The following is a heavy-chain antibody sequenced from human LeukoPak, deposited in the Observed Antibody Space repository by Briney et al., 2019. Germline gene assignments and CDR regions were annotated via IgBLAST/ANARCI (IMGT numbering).Heavy chain of an antibody. J-gene: IGHJ6*02. V-gene: IGHV3-48*02. Sequence: GGSLRLSCAASGFTFSSYSMTWVRQAPGKGLVWVSYISSSSSTIYYADSVKGRFTISRDNAKNSLYLQMNSLRDEDTAVYYCASAYDFWSTVAMDVWGQGTTVTVSS. D-gene: IGHD3-3*01. CDR2: ISSSSSTI. CDR1: GFTFSSYS. CDR3: ASAYDFWSTVAMDV.